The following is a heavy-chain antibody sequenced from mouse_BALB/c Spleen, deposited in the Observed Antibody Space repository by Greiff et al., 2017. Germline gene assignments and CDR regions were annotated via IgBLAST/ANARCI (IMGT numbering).Heavy chain of an antibody. D-gene: IGHD1-1*01. CDR3: ARDYYGSSSNYYAMDD. Sequence: EVQRVESGGDLVKPGGSLKLSCAASGFTFSSYGMSWVRQTPDKRLEWVATISSGGSYTYYPDSVKGRFTISRDNAKNTLYLQMSSLKSEDTAMYYCARDYYGSSSNYYAMDDWGQGTSVTVSS. J-gene: IGHJ4*01. V-gene: IGHV5-6*01. CDR1: GFTFSSYG. CDR2: ISSGGSYT.